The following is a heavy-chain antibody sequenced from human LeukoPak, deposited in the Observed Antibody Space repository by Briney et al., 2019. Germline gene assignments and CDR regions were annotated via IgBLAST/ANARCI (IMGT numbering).Heavy chain of an antibody. J-gene: IGHJ4*02. CDR3: ARQTSAARYYFDY. Sequence: SETLSLTCTVSNGSISSDTYFWSWIRQPAGKGLGWIGYIYYSGSTNYNPSLKSRVTISVDTSKNQFSLKLSSVTAADTAVYYCARQTSAARYYFDYWGQGTLVTVSS. V-gene: IGHV4-61*10. CDR1: NGSISSDTYF. D-gene: IGHD1-26*01. CDR2: IYYSGST.